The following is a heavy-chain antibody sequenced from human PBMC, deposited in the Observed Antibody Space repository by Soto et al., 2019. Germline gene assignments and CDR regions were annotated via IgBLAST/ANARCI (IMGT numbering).Heavy chain of an antibody. CDR2: IYYSGST. D-gene: IGHD6-19*01. Sequence: SETLSLTCTVSGGSISSYYWSWIRQPPGKGLEWIGYIYYSGSTNYNPSLKSRVTISVDTSKNQFSLKLSSVTAADTAVYYCARVMGEQWPTRYYFDYWGQGTLVTVSS. CDR1: GGSISSYY. J-gene: IGHJ4*02. V-gene: IGHV4-59*01. CDR3: ARVMGEQWPTRYYFDY.